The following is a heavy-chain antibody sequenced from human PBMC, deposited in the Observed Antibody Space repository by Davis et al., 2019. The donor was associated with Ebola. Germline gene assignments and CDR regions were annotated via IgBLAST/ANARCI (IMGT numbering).Heavy chain of an antibody. CDR2: MYPGDSDI. J-gene: IGHJ1*01. CDR1: GYSFPNYW. CDR3: ARYLGYCSGGSCYPAEYFQH. D-gene: IGHD2-15*01. V-gene: IGHV5-51*01. Sequence: PGGSLRLSCQGSGYSFPNYWIAWVRQMPGKGLELMGIMYPGDSDIRYSPSFQGQVTISADKSISTAYLQWSSLKASDTAMYYCARYLGYCSGGSCYPAEYFQHWGQGTLVTVSS.